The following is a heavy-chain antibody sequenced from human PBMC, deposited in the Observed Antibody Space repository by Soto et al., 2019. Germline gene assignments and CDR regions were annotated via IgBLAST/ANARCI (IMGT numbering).Heavy chain of an antibody. CDR2: ISAYNGNT. CDR1: GYTFTNYA. J-gene: IGHJ4*02. D-gene: IGHD6-13*01. CDR3: ARDLAAAGPGDC. Sequence: QVQLVQSGAEVKKPGASVKVSCKASGYTFTNYAFSWVRQAPGQGLEWMGWISAYNGNTNYPQKLQGRVTMTTDTPTSTAYMELRCLRSADTTVSCCARDLAAAGPGDCWGEGTLVTVSS. V-gene: IGHV1-18*01.